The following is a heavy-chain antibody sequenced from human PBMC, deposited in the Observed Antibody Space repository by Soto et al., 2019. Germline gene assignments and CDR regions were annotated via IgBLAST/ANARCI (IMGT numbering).Heavy chain of an antibody. J-gene: IGHJ4*02. CDR3: ARVRGLTTGTFSYVDY. V-gene: IGHV1-46*01. CDR2: INPSGGST. Sequence: QVQLVQSGAEVKKPGASVKVSCKASGYTFTNYYMHWVRQAPGQGLEWMGIINPSGGSTSYAHNFQGRVTMTRDTSTSTVYMDLSSLRSEDTAVYYCARVRGLTTGTFSYVDYWGQGTLVTVSS. D-gene: IGHD1-1*01. CDR1: GYTFTNYY.